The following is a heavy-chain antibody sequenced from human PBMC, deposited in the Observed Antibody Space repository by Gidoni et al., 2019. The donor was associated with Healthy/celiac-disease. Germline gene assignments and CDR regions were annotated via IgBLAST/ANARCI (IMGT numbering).Heavy chain of an antibody. D-gene: IGHD4-17*01. CDR1: GFTFSSYA. CDR3: AKNYGDYDEVYDY. Sequence: EVQLLESGGGLVQPGGSLRLSCAASGFTFSSYAMNWVRRAPGKGLEWVSAISGSGGSTYYADSVKGRFTISRDNSKNTLYLQMNSLRAEDTAVYYCAKNYGDYDEVYDYWGQGTLVTVSS. J-gene: IGHJ4*02. V-gene: IGHV3-23*01. CDR2: ISGSGGST.